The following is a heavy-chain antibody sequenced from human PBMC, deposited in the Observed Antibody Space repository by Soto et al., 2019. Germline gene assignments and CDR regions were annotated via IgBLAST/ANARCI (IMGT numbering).Heavy chain of an antibody. CDR1: GGSISSYY. CDR2: IYYSGST. CDR3: ARAKGIQLWFFY. D-gene: IGHD5-18*01. Sequence: SETLSLTCTASGGSISSYYWSWIRQPPGKGLEWIGYIYYSGSTNYNPSLKSRVTISVDTSKNQFSLKLSSVTAADTAVYYCARAKGIQLWFFYWGQGTLVTVSS. J-gene: IGHJ4*02. V-gene: IGHV4-59*01.